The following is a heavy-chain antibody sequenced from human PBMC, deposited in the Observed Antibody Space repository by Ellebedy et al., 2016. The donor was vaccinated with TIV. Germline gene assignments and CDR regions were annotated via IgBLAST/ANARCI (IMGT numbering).Heavy chain of an antibody. CDR2: IWQDGTK. J-gene: IGHJ6*02. CDR3: ARDGAYGDYAPGQYGMDV. CDR1: GFTFSSYW. D-gene: IGHD4-17*01. Sequence: PGGSLRLSCAVSGFTFSSYWMRRVRQAPGKGLEWVANIWQDGTKYYVDSVKCRFTISRDKAKNSLFLQRNSLRVQDTAVYYCARDGAYGDYAPGQYGMDVWGQGTTVTVS. V-gene: IGHV3-7*03.